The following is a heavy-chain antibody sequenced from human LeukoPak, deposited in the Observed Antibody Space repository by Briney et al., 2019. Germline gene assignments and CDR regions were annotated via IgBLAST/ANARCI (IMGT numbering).Heavy chain of an antibody. Sequence: GGSLRLSCAASGFTFSSYGMHWVRQAPGKGLEWVAVIWYDGSNKYYADSVKGRFTISRDNSKNTLYLQMNSLRAEDTAVYYCAKGTQPSSGWYLGGPVARTWNHYIDYWGQGTLVTVSS. J-gene: IGHJ4*02. D-gene: IGHD6-19*01. CDR2: IWYDGSNK. CDR1: GFTFSSYG. CDR3: AKGTQPSSGWYLGGPVARTWNHYIDY. V-gene: IGHV3-33*06.